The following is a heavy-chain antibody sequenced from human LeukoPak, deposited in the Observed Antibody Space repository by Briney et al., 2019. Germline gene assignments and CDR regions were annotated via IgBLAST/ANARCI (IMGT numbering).Heavy chain of an antibody. CDR3: AKDRLATRTFDY. Sequence: PGGSLRLSCAASGFTFSSYAMSWVRQAPGKGLEWVSAISGSGGSTYYADSAKGRFTISRDNSKNTLYLQMNSLRAEDTAVYYCAKDRLATRTFDYWGQGTLVTVSS. V-gene: IGHV3-23*01. D-gene: IGHD5-24*01. CDR1: GFTFSSYA. J-gene: IGHJ4*02. CDR2: ISGSGGST.